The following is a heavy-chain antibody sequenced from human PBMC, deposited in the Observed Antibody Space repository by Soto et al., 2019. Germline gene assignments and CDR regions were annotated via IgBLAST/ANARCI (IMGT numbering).Heavy chain of an antibody. D-gene: IGHD5-12*01. CDR2: IIPIFGTA. V-gene: IGHV1-69*12. J-gene: IGHJ6*02. CDR1: GGTFSSYA. CDR3: ARVRDGYNPTGDYYYYYGMDV. Sequence: QVQLVQSGAEVKKPGSSVKVSCKASGGTFSSYAISWVRQAPGQGLEWMGGIIPIFGTANYAQKFQGRVTITADESTSKAYMGXSSLRSEDTAVYYCARVRDGYNPTGDYYYYYGMDVWGQGTTVTVSS.